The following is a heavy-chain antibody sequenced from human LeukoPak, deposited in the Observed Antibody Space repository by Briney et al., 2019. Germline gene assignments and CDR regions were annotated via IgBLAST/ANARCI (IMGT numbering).Heavy chain of an antibody. J-gene: IGHJ4*02. D-gene: IGHD6-19*01. V-gene: IGHV3-74*01. CDR2: INSDGSST. Sequence: GGSLRLSCAASGFTFSSYWMHWVRQAPGKGLVWVSRINSDGSSTSYADSVKGRFTISRDNAKNTLYLQMNSLRAEDTAVYYCAREGIAVAGRGDYWGQGTLVTVSS. CDR3: AREGIAVAGRGDY. CDR1: GFTFSSYW.